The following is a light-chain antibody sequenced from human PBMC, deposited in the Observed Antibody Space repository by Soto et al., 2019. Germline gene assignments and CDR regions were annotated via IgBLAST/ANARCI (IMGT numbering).Light chain of an antibody. CDR1: QSISSY. J-gene: IGKJ1*01. Sequence: DIQMTQSPSSLSASVGDRVTITFRASQSISSYLNWYQQKPGKAPKLLIYAASSLQSGVPSRFSGSGSGTDFTLTISSLQPEDFATYYCQQSYSTPLVTFGQGTKVDI. V-gene: IGKV1-39*01. CDR2: AAS. CDR3: QQSYSTPLVT.